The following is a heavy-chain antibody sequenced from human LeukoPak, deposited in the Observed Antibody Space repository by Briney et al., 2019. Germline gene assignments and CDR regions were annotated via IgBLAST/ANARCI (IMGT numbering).Heavy chain of an antibody. CDR3: ARGLGYSSSCFDY. Sequence: GGSLRLSCAASGFTVSSNYMSWVRQAPGKGLEWVSVIYSGGSTYYADSVKGRFTIPRDNSKNTLYLQMNSLRAEDTAVYYCARGLGYSSSCFDYWGQGTLVTVSS. J-gene: IGHJ4*02. CDR2: IYSGGST. CDR1: GFTVSSNY. D-gene: IGHD6-13*01. V-gene: IGHV3-53*01.